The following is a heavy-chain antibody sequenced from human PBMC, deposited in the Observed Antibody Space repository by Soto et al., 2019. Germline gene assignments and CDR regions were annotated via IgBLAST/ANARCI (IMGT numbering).Heavy chain of an antibody. CDR1: GYTFNTYG. V-gene: IGHV1-18*01. D-gene: IGHD4-4*01. J-gene: IGHJ1*01. Sequence: QVQLVQSGAEVKRPGASVKVSCKTSGYTFNTYGITWVRQAPGQGLEWMGWISGYSGHTKYAEKVQGRVTMTTDPFTSTGYMELSRLTYGDTAVYYCAREGLYSNYAEHFHHWGQGTLVTVSS. CDR3: AREGLYSNYAEHFHH. CDR2: ISGYSGHT.